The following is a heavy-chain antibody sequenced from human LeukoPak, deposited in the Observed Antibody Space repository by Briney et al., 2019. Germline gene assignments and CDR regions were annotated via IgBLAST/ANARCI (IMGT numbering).Heavy chain of an antibody. J-gene: IGHJ4*02. CDR2: ISFDERNK. V-gene: IGHV3-30*04. Sequence: GGSLRLSCAASDFTFSSFALYWVRQAPGKGLEWVAVISFDERNKYYADSVKGRFTISRDNSKNTLFLQMNSLRAEDTALYFCAKVRDGSFDYWGQGTLVTVSS. CDR3: AKVRDGSFDY. D-gene: IGHD3-10*01. CDR1: DFTFSSFA.